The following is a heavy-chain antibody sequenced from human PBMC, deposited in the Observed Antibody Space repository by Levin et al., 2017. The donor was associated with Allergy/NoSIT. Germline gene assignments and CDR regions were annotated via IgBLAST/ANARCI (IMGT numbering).Heavy chain of an antibody. V-gene: IGHV3-73*01. Sequence: GESLKISCAASGFTFSGSAMHWVRQASGKGLEWVGRIRSKANSYATAYAASVKGRFTISRDDSKNTAYLQMNSLKTEDTAVYYCTRREEAEYYYGMDVWGQGTTVTVSS. CDR3: TRREEAEYYYGMDV. CDR1: GFTFSGSA. CDR2: IRSKANSYAT. D-gene: IGHD1-14*01. J-gene: IGHJ6*02.